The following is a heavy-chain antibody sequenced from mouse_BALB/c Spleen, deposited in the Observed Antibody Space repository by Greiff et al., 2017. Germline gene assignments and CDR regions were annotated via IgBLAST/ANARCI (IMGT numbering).Heavy chain of an antibody. CDR3: ARWGDVAAY. D-gene: IGHD3-3*01. CDR1: CYPFTDFA. V-gene: IGHV1S137*01. CDR2: ISTYYVDA. Sequence: QVQLQQSGAELVRPGVSVKISCKGSCYPFTDFAMHWVKQSHAKSLEWIGVISTYYVDASYNQKFKGKATMTVDKSSSTAYMELARLTSEDSAIYYCARWGDVAAYWGQGTLVTVSA. J-gene: IGHJ3*01.